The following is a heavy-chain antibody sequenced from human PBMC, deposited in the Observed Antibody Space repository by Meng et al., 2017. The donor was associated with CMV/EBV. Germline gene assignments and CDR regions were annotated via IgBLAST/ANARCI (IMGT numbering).Heavy chain of an antibody. CDR1: GFTFSSYS. V-gene: IGHV3-74*01. J-gene: IGHJ4*02. Sequence: GESLKISCAASGFTFSSYSMHWVRQAPGKGLVWVSHIRFDGGETNYADSAKGRFSISRDNAKNTVYLQMNSLRVEDTGVYYCARDQWEHYFDFWGQGALVTVSS. D-gene: IGHD1-26*01. CDR3: ARDQWEHYFDF. CDR2: IRFDGGET.